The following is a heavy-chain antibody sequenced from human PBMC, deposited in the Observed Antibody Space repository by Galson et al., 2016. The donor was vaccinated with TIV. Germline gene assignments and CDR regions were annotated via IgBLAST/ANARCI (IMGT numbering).Heavy chain of an antibody. V-gene: IGHV1-46*01. CDR3: ARGPGYTYGYIFDY. Sequence: SVKVSCKASGYIFTSWYIHWVRQAPGQGLEWVGIVNPSGGTTSYARKFQGRVTMTRDTSTSTVYMELNSLKSDDTAVYYCARGPGYTYGYIFDYWGQGTLVTVAS. CDR2: VNPSGGTT. J-gene: IGHJ4*02. D-gene: IGHD5-18*01. CDR1: GYIFTSWY.